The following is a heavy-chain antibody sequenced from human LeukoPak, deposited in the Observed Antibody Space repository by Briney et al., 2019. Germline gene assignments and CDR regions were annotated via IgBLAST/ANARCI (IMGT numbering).Heavy chain of an antibody. Sequence: GGSLRLSCAASGFTFSSYAMSWVRQAPGKGLEWVSAISGSGGSTYYADSVKGRFTISRDNSKNTLYLQMNSLRAEDTAVYYCAKALSGDDYGDYDALYYFDYWGQGTLVTVSS. D-gene: IGHD4-17*01. J-gene: IGHJ4*02. CDR3: AKALSGDDYGDYDALYYFDY. V-gene: IGHV3-23*01. CDR2: ISGSGGST. CDR1: GFTFSSYA.